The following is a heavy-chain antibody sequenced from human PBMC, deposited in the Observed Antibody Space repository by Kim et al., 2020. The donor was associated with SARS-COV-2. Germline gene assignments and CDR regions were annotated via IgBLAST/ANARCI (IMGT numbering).Heavy chain of an antibody. J-gene: IGHJ3*02. CDR1: GFTFSSYG. V-gene: IGHV3-30*03. Sequence: GGSLRLSCAASGFTFSSYGMHWVRQAPGKGLEWVAVISYDGSNKYYADSVKGRFTISRDNSKNTLYLQMNSLRAEDTAVYYCARSSGWYRVRAFDIWGQGTMVTVSS. CDR2: ISYDGSNK. D-gene: IGHD6-19*01. CDR3: ARSSGWYRVRAFDI.